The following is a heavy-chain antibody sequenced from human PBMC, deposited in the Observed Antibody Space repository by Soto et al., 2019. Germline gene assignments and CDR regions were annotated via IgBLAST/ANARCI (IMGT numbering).Heavy chain of an antibody. CDR2: VYSTGGV. CDR1: GDSIGRFY. D-gene: IGHD1-26*01. Sequence: QLQLHESGPGLVKPSATLSLTCNVSGDSIGRFYWSWIRQSAGKGLEWIGRVYSTGGVTYNPALKGRVTISRDRSNNHGSLEMNSVTAADTGVYFCARDLSGTGLDIWGRGTRVSVSS. J-gene: IGHJ6*02. CDR3: ARDLSGTGLDI. V-gene: IGHV4-4*07.